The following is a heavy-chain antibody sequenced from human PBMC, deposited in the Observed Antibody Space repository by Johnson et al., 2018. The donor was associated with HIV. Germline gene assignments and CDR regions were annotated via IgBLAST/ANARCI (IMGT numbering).Heavy chain of an antibody. CDR2: ISYDGSNK. D-gene: IGHD4-11*01. CDR1: GFTFSSYA. Sequence: QVKLVESGGGVVQPGRSLRLSCAASGFTFSSYAMHWVRQAPGKGLEWVAVISYDGSNKYYANSVKGRFTISRDNSKNTLYLQMNSLRAEDTAVYYCAKDQYSNYAWSAFDIWGQGTMVTVSS. J-gene: IGHJ3*02. CDR3: AKDQYSNYAWSAFDI. V-gene: IGHV3-30*04.